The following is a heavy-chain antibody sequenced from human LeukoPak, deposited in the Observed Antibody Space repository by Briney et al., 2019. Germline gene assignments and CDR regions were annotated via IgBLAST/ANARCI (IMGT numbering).Heavy chain of an antibody. CDR3: AKERTSHYYGSGSFDY. D-gene: IGHD3-10*01. CDR2: IRYDGSNK. V-gene: IGHV3-30*02. CDR1: GSTFSSYG. J-gene: IGHJ4*02. Sequence: GGSLRLSCAAPGSTFSSYGMHWVRQAPGKGLEWVAFIRYDGSNKYYADSVKGRFTISRDNSKNTLYLQMNSLRAEDTAVYYCAKERTSHYYGSGSFDYWGQGTLVTVSS.